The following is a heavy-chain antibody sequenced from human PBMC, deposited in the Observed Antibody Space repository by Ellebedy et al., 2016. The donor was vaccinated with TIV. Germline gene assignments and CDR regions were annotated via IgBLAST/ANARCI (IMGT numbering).Heavy chain of an antibody. V-gene: IGHV3-7*03. J-gene: IGHJ6*02. CDR1: GFIFNNYW. Sequence: GESLKISCTASGFIFNNYWMSWVRQAPGKGLEWVANIKQDGSEKYYVASVKGRFTISRDNADNSLYLQMNSLRAEETDVYYCARGGYNYGNNYYYYYGMDVWGQGTTVTVSS. D-gene: IGHD5-18*01. CDR2: IKQDGSEK. CDR3: ARGGYNYGNNYYYYYGMDV.